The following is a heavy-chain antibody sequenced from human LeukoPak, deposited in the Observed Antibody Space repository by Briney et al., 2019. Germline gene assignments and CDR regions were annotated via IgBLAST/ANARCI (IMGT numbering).Heavy chain of an antibody. V-gene: IGHV3-30*18. J-gene: IGHJ4*02. CDR3: AKGYYGSGSYLDY. Sequence: GGSLRLSCAASGFTFSSYGMHWVRQAPGKGLEWVAVISYDGSNKYYADSVKGRFTISRGNSKNTLYLQMNSLRAEDTAVYYCAKGYYGSGSYLDYWGQGTLVTVSS. CDR1: GFTFSSYG. D-gene: IGHD3-10*01. CDR2: ISYDGSNK.